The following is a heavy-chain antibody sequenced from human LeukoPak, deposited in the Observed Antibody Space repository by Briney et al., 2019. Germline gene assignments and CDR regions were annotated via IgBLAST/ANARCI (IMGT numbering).Heavy chain of an antibody. CDR1: GFTFSAYG. CDR2: ISYDGTNK. Sequence: GGSLRLSCAASGFTFSAYGMHWVRQAPGKGLEWVAIISYDGTNKYYADSVKGRFTISRVNSNNTLYLQMNSLRAEDTAVYYCAKEITRPNRAVAGLNYWGQGTLVTVSS. D-gene: IGHD6-19*01. CDR3: AKEITRPNRAVAGLNY. J-gene: IGHJ4*02. V-gene: IGHV3-30*18.